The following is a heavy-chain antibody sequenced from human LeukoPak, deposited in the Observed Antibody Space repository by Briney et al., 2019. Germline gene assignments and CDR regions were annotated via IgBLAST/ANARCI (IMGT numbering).Heavy chain of an antibody. CDR1: GGSISSTNW. D-gene: IGHD1-26*01. CDR2: ISLTGRT. Sequence: SETLSLTCGVPGGSISSTNWWSWVRQPPGQGLEWIGEISLTGRTNYNPSLNGRVTMSLDESRNQLSLNLTSVTAADTATYYCSTESGAFCPFGYWGQGTLVIVPP. V-gene: IGHV4-4*02. J-gene: IGHJ4*02. CDR3: STESGAFCPFGY.